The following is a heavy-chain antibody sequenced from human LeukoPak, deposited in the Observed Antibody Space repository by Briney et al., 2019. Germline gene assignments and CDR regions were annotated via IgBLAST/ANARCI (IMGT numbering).Heavy chain of an antibody. J-gene: IGHJ6*03. CDR1: GGSISSYY. Sequence: PSETLSLTCTVSGGSISSYYWSWIRQPAGKGLEWIGRIYTSGSTNYNPSLKSRVTMSVDTSKNQFSLKLSSVTAADTAVYYCARESPIAVAGTLYYYYYYMDVWGKGTTVTVSS. CDR2: IYTSGST. D-gene: IGHD6-19*01. CDR3: ARESPIAVAGTLYYYYYYMDV. V-gene: IGHV4-4*07.